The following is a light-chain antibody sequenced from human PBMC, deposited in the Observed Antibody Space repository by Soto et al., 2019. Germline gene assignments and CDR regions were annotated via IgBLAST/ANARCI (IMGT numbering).Light chain of an antibody. CDR3: QQYKNWPPLT. CDR2: GAF. CDR1: HSVSYN. Sequence: EIVMTQSPATLSVSPGETATLSCRASHSVSYNLAWYQQKPGQGPRLLIYGAFTRATGIPARFSGSGSGTEFTLTISSLQSEDFAVYYCQQYKNWPPLTVGGGTKVEIK. J-gene: IGKJ4*01. V-gene: IGKV3-15*01.